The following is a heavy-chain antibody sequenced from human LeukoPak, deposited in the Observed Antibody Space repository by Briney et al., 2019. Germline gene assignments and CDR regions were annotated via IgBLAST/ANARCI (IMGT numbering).Heavy chain of an antibody. J-gene: IGHJ6*04. Sequence: GGSLRLSCVASGFNFSPYAVHWVRQAPGKGLEWVAIISNDGTTESYTDSVKVRFTISRDNFKNTLYLQMNGLRLEDTAVYYCATLRDIVVVATTPTDVWGKGTTVTVSS. CDR2: ISNDGTTE. CDR3: ATLRDIVVVATTPTDV. V-gene: IGHV3-30-3*01. D-gene: IGHD2-2*01. CDR1: GFNFSPYA.